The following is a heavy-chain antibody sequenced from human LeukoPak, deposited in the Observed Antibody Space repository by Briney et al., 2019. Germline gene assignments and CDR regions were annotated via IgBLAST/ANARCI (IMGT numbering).Heavy chain of an antibody. J-gene: IGHJ4*02. V-gene: IGHV3-30*01. CDR2: ISYDGSNK. D-gene: IGHD4-23*01. CDR3: ARDHPSGNSVSYYFDY. CDR1: GFTFSSYA. Sequence: GRSLRLSCAASGFTFSSYAMHWVRQAPGKGLEWVAVISYDGSNKYYADSVKGRFTISRDNSKNTLYLQMNSLRAEDTAVYYCARDHPSGNSVSYYFDYWGQGTLVTVSS.